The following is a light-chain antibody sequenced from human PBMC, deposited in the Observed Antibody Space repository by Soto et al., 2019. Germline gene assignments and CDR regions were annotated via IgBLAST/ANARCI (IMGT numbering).Light chain of an antibody. Sequence: DIQMTQSPSTLSGSVGDRVTITCRTSQTISSWLAWYQQKPGKAPKLLIYMASSLESGVPSRFSGSGSGTEFTLTISSVQPDDFATYYCQQYNSYSWTFGQGTRLEIK. CDR3: QQYNSYSWT. CDR1: QTISSW. J-gene: IGKJ5*01. V-gene: IGKV1-5*03. CDR2: MAS.